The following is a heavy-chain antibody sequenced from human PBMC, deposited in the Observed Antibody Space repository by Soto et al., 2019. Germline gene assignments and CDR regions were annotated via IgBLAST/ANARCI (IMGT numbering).Heavy chain of an antibody. J-gene: IGHJ4*02. V-gene: IGHV3-48*02. CDR1: GFTFSSYS. Sequence: EVQLVESGGGLVQPGGSLRLSCAASGFTFSSYSMNWVRQAPGKGLEWVSYISSSSSTIYYADSVKGRFTISRDNAKNSMYLKMNSLRDEDTAVYYCASLIAVAGAFGNYFDYWGQGTLVTVSS. CDR3: ASLIAVAGAFGNYFDY. D-gene: IGHD6-19*01. CDR2: ISSSSSTI.